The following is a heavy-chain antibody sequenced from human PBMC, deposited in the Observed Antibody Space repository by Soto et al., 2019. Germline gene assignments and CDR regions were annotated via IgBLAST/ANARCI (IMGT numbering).Heavy chain of an antibody. CDR1: GYNFSTYG. CDR2: ISGDSLNT. CDR3: AREGQQQAQPTYFYFYGMDV. J-gene: IGHJ6*01. D-gene: IGHD3-9*01. V-gene: IGHV1-18*01. Sequence: QVHLVQSGAEVKKPGASVKVSCKASGYNFSTYGISWVRQAPGQGLEWMGWISGDSLNTKSAQKLQGRFTMTTGISGGTCFMDLRGLRSDDTAVYFCAREGQQQAQPTYFYFYGMDVWGQGTTVIVSS.